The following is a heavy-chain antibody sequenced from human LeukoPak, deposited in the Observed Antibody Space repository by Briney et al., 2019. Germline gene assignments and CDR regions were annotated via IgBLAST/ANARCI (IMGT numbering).Heavy chain of an antibody. D-gene: IGHD4-17*01. CDR1: GFTFSSYA. V-gene: IGHV3-23*01. CDR3: AKDTNYGDPGDFDY. J-gene: IGHJ4*02. CDR2: ISGSGGST. Sequence: GGSLRLSCAASGFTFSSYAMSWVRQAPGKGLEWVSAISGSGGSTYYADSVKGRFTISRDNSKNTLYVQMNSLRAEDAAVYYCAKDTNYGDPGDFDYWGQGTLVTVSS.